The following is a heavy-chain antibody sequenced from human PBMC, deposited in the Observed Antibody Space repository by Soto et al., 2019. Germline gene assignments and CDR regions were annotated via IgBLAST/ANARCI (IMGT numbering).Heavy chain of an antibody. Sequence: SVKVSCKGSGGTFSSYAISWVRQAPGQGLEWMGGIIPIFGTANYAQKFQGRVTITADESTSTAYMELSSLRSEDTAVYYGASTTDLSPFDYWGQGTMVTVSS. CDR2: IIPIFGTA. CDR1: GGTFSSYA. V-gene: IGHV1-69*13. J-gene: IGHJ4*02. D-gene: IGHD3-16*02. CDR3: ASTTDLSPFDY.